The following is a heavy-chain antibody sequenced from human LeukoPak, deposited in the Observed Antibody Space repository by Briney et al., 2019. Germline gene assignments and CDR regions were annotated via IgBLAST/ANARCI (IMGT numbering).Heavy chain of an antibody. Sequence: PSETLSLTCAVYSVSVSGYYWSWIRQPPGKGLEWIGEINHSGSTNYIPSLKSRVTISVDTSKNQFSLKLGSVTAADTAVYYCARGWDGYYNPWFDYWGQGTLVTVSS. J-gene: IGHJ4*02. D-gene: IGHD3-9*01. CDR1: SVSVSGYY. CDR3: ARGWDGYYNPWFDY. V-gene: IGHV4-34*01. CDR2: INHSGST.